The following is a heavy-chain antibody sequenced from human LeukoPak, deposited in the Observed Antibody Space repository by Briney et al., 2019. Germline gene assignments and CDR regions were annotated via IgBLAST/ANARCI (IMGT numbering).Heavy chain of an antibody. J-gene: IGHJ4*02. CDR1: GYTFTSYG. CDR3: ATLSDYYDSSGYYFGY. V-gene: IGHV1-18*01. CDR2: INAYNGNT. D-gene: IGHD3-22*01. Sequence: GASVKVSCKASGYTFTSYGISWVRQAPGQGLEWMGWINAYNGNTNYAQKLQGRVTMTTDTSTSTAYMELRSLRSDDTAVYYCATLSDYYDSSGYYFGYWGEGTLVTVSS.